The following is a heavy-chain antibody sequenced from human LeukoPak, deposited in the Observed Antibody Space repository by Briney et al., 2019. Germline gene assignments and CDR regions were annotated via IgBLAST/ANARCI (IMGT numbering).Heavy chain of an antibody. CDR1: GFTFSSFG. CDR3: VKDRRYCSGGSCYGMDV. CDR2: ISYDGNNK. Sequence: GGSLRLSCAASGFTFSSFGMHWVRQAPGKGLEWVAVISYDGNNKDYADSVKGRVTISRDNSRNTLSLQMNSLGAEDTAVYYCVKDRRYCSGGSCYGMDVWGQGTTVTVSS. V-gene: IGHV3-30*18. D-gene: IGHD2-15*01. J-gene: IGHJ6*02.